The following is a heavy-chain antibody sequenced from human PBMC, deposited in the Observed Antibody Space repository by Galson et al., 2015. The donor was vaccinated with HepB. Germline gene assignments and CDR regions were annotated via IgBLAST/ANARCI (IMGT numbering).Heavy chain of an antibody. Sequence: SVKVSCKASGFTFSRYAMHWVRQAPGQRLEWMGWINAGNGDTKYSQKFQGRVTLTRDTSASTAYMELSSLRSEDTAVYYCARDLGGIFSGYHYDSTWGFDHWGQGTLVTVSS. CDR2: INAGNGDT. V-gene: IGHV1-3*01. CDR3: ARDLGGIFSGYHYDSTWGFDH. CDR1: GFTFSRYA. J-gene: IGHJ4*02. D-gene: IGHD3-22*01.